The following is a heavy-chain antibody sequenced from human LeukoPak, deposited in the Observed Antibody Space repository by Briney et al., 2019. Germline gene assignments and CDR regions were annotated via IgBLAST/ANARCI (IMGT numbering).Heavy chain of an antibody. CDR1: GYTFTGYY. J-gene: IGHJ6*03. CDR3: ARRSITMVRGVIYYYYYMDV. CDR2: INPNSGGT. V-gene: IGHV1-2*02. D-gene: IGHD3-10*01. Sequence: ASVKVSCKASGYTFTGYYMHWVRQAPGQGLEWMGWINPNSGGTNYAQKFQGRVTMTRDTSISTAYMELSRLRSDDTAVYYCARRSITMVRGVIYYYYYMDVWGKGTTVTISS.